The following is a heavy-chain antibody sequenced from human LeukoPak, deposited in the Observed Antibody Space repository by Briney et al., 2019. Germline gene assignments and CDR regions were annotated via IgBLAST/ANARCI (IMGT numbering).Heavy chain of an antibody. CDR2: IKQDGSEK. Sequence: GGSLRLSCAASGFTFSSYWMSWVRPAPGKGLEWVANIKQDGSEKYYVDSVKGRFTISRDNAKNSLYLQMNSLRAEDTALYYCARDPGDIAVPGMFDYWGQGTLVTVSS. CDR3: ARDPGDIAVPGMFDY. J-gene: IGHJ4*02. V-gene: IGHV3-7*03. CDR1: GFTFSSYW. D-gene: IGHD6-19*01.